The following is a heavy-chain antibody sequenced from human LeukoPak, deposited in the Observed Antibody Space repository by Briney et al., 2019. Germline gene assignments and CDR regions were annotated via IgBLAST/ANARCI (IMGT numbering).Heavy chain of an antibody. CDR2: IKQDESEK. Sequence: GGSLRLSCAASEFTFSTYWMHWVRQAPGRGLEWVANIKQDESEKYYVDSVKGRFTISRDNAKNSLYLQMNSLRVEDTAVYFCARGTSMMTRTNRVVDYWGQGTLVTVSS. V-gene: IGHV3-7*01. CDR1: EFTFSTYW. CDR3: ARGTSMMTRTNRVVDY. J-gene: IGHJ4*02. D-gene: IGHD1-7*01.